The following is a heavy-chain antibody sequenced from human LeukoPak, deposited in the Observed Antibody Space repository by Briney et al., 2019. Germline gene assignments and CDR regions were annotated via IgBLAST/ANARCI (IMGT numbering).Heavy chain of an antibody. CDR3: ARGIDY. J-gene: IGHJ4*02. CDR2: IYNGGGR. Sequence: GGSLRLSRAASRVTVSRYYMNWVREAPGKELEWVSVIYNGGGRYYAVSVRGRFTISRDTSKNMVFPQMNSLRVEDTAVYYCARGIDYWGRGTLVTVSS. V-gene: IGHV3-53*05. CDR1: RVTVSRYY.